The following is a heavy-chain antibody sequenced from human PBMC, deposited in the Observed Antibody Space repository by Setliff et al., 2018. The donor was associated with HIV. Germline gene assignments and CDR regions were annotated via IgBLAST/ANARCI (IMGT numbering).Heavy chain of an antibody. J-gene: IGHJ4*02. CDR3: ARVYSRSWFFFDH. V-gene: IGHV4-34*01. D-gene: IGHD6-13*01. CDR2: INHSGST. CDR1: GGSFSGYY. Sequence: SETLSLTCAVYGGSFSGYYWSWIRQPPGKGLEWIGEINHSGSTNYNPSLKSRVTISIDTSNNQFSLKLTSVTAADTAVYYCARVYSRSWFFFDHWGQGILVTVSS.